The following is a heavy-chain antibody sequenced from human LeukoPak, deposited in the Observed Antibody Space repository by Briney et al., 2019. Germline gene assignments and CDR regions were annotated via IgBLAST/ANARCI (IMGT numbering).Heavy chain of an antibody. V-gene: IGHV4-34*01. D-gene: IGHD4-23*01. CDR1: GGSFSGYY. CDR2: INHSGST. J-gene: IGHJ3*02. CDR3: ARGRVGGDAFDI. Sequence: PSETLSLTWALYGGSFSGYYWSWIRQPPGKGLEWIGEINHSGSTNYNPSLKSRVTISVDTSKNQFSLKLSSVTAADTAVYYCARGRVGGDAFDIWGHATMVTVSS.